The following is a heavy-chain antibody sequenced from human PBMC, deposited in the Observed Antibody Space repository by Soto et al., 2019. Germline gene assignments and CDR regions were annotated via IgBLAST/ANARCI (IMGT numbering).Heavy chain of an antibody. CDR1: GYAFTSYG. CDR2: ISAYNGNT. J-gene: IGHJ6*02. D-gene: IGHD3-16*01. CDR3: ATGFGGNYYGMDV. Sequence: GXSVKVSCKDSGYAFTSYGISWVRQAPGQGLEWMGWISAYNGNTNYAQKLQGRVTMTTDTSTSTAYMELRSLRSDDTAVYYCATGFGGNYYGMDVWGQGTTVTVSS. V-gene: IGHV1-18*04.